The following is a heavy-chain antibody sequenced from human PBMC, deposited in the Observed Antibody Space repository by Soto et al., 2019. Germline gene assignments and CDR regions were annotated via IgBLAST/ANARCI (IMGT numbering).Heavy chain of an antibody. CDR1: GYTFTSYD. CDR2: MNPNSGNT. CDR3: AREVSYWFDP. Sequence: QVQLVQSGAEVKKPGASVKVSCKASGYTFTSYDINWVRQATGQGLEWMGWMNPNSGNTGYAQKFXGXVXMXRNTSISTAYMELSSLRSEDTAMYYCAREVSYWFDPWGQGTLVTVSS. J-gene: IGHJ5*02. D-gene: IGHD2-8*01. V-gene: IGHV1-8*01.